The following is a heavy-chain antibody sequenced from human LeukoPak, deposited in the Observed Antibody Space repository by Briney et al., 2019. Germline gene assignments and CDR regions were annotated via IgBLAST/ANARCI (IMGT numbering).Heavy chain of an antibody. D-gene: IGHD6-13*01. CDR3: ARLTPSDSSSWYWYFGL. J-gene: IGHJ2*01. V-gene: IGHV4-59*08. Sequence: KASETLSLTCTVSGGSISSYYWSWIRQPPGKGLEWIGYIYYSGSTNYNPSLKSRVTISVDTSKNQFPLKLNTVTAADTAVYYCARLTPSDSSSWYWYFGLWGRGTLVTVSS. CDR1: GGSISSYY. CDR2: IYYSGST.